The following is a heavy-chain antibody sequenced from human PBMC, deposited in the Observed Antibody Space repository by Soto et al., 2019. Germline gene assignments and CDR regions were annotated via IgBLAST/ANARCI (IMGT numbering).Heavy chain of an antibody. CDR2: ISAYKGNT. J-gene: IGHJ4*02. CDR3: AGAVAGPPFSDY. V-gene: IGHV1-18*01. Sequence: QVQLVQSGAEVKKPGASVKVSCKASGYTFTSYGISWVRQAPGQGLEWMGWISAYKGNTNYAQKLQGRVNMTTDTTNNTAYMGLAGPKFDDPGVYFCAGAVAGPPFSDYWGQGTLVTVSS. D-gene: IGHD6-19*01. CDR1: GYTFTSYG.